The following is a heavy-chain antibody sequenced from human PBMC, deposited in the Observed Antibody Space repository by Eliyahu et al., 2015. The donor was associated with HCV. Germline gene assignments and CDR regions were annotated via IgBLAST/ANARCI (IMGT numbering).Heavy chain of an antibody. Sequence: QVQLQESGPGLVKPSETLSLTXTVXGASISXYXXSWTRQPPGXGLEWXAYXYYSGSTNSNPSLKSRVTISLDTSKNQLSLKLNSVTAADTAVYYCASGGGGIAVAGTGGWFDPWGQGTLVTVSS. J-gene: IGHJ5*02. CDR2: XYYSGST. CDR3: ASGGGGIAVAGTGGWFDP. CDR1: GASISXYX. V-gene: IGHV4-59*01. D-gene: IGHD6-19*01.